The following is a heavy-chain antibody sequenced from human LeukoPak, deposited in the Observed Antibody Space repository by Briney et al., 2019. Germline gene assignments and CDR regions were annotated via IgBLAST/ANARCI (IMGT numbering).Heavy chain of an antibody. CDR3: AREGRGDSSGYYKGY. Sequence: ASVKVSCKASGYTFTGYHMHWVRQAPGQGLEWMGWINPNSGGTRYAQKFQGRVSMTRDTSISTAHMELSGLRSDDTAVYYCAREGRGDSSGYYKGYWSQGTLVTVSS. J-gene: IGHJ4*02. D-gene: IGHD3-22*01. V-gene: IGHV1-2*02. CDR1: GYTFTGYH. CDR2: INPNSGGT.